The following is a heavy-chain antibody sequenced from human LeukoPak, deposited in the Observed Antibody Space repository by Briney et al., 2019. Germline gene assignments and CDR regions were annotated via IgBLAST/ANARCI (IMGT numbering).Heavy chain of an antibody. CDR3: ARVPSGYSDFDY. Sequence: SVKVSCKASGGTFSSYAISWVRQAPGQGLEWMERIIPILGIANYAQKFQGRVTITADKSTSTAYMELSSLRSEDTAVYYCARVPSGYSDFDYWGQGTLVTVSS. CDR1: GGTFSSYA. V-gene: IGHV1-69*04. D-gene: IGHD3-22*01. CDR2: IIPILGIA. J-gene: IGHJ4*02.